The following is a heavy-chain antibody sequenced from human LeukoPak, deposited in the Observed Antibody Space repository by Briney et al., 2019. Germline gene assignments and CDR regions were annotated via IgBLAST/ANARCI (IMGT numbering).Heavy chain of an antibody. D-gene: IGHD6-6*01. J-gene: IGHJ4*02. Sequence: QPGGSLRLSCAASGFTFNNYAMSWVRQAPGKGLGWVSAITDSGGSTYHADSVKGRFTISRDNSKNTLYLQMNSLRAEDTAVYYCAKGSSSSRPYYFDYWGQGTLVTVSS. CDR3: AKGSSSSRPYYFDY. CDR2: ITDSGGST. V-gene: IGHV3-23*01. CDR1: GFTFNNYA.